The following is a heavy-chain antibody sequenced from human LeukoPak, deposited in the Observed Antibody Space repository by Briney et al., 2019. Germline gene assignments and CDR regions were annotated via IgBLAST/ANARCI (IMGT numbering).Heavy chain of an antibody. Sequence: GGSLRLSCAASGFTFSSYAMSWVRQAPGKGLEWVSAISGSGGSTYYADSVKGRFTISRDNSKNTLYLQMNSLRAEDAAVYYCATKAGNFQERVSLDYWGQGILVTVSS. CDR2: ISGSGGST. D-gene: IGHD1-1*01. CDR1: GFTFSSYA. CDR3: ATKAGNFQERVSLDY. V-gene: IGHV3-23*01. J-gene: IGHJ4*02.